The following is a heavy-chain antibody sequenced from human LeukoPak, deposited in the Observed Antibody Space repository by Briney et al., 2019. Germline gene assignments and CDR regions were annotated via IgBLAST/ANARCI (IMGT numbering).Heavy chain of an antibody. CDR1: GYSFTSYW. Sequence: GESLKISCQGSGYSFTSYWISWVRQMPGKGLEWMGTIDPSNSYTNYSPSFQGHVTISGDKSISTAYLQWSSLKASDTAIYYCARVVITMVRGVIITPTEYDFWGQGTLVTVSS. J-gene: IGHJ4*02. CDR2: IDPSNSYT. CDR3: ARVVITMVRGVIITPTEYDF. V-gene: IGHV5-10-1*01. D-gene: IGHD3-10*01.